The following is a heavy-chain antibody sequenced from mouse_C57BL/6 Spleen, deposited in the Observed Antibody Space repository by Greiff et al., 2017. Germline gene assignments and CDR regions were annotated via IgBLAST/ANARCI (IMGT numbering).Heavy chain of an antibody. CDR1: GYTFTSYW. J-gene: IGHJ4*01. V-gene: IGHV1-59*01. CDR2: IDPSDSYT. Sequence: VQLQQPGAELVRPGTSVKLSCKASGYTFTSYWMHWVKQRPGQGLEWIGVIDPSDSYTNYNQKFKGKATLTVDTSYSTAYMQLSSLTSEDSAVYYCARRTITTVVAGDYAMDYWGQGTSVTVSS. D-gene: IGHD1-1*01. CDR3: ARRTITTVVAGDYAMDY.